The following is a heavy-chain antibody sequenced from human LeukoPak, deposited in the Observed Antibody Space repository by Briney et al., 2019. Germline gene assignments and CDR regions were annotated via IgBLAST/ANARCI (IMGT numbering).Heavy chain of an antibody. CDR1: GGSIISYY. J-gene: IGHJ4*02. CDR3: ARGAMNCSSTSCYVSHFDY. CDR2: IYYRGST. D-gene: IGHD2-2*01. V-gene: IGHV4-59*12. Sequence: SETLSLTCTVSGGSIISYYWSWIRQPPGKGLEWLGYIYYRGSTNYNPSLKSRVTISVDTSKNQFSLKLSSVTAADTAVYYCARGAMNCSSTSCYVSHFDYWGQGTLVTVSS.